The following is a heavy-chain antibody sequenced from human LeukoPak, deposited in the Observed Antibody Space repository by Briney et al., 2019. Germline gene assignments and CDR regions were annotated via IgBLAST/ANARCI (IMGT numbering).Heavy chain of an antibody. CDR3: ARDRAAAGTSTEDWFDP. J-gene: IGHJ5*02. CDR1: GYTFTSYY. CDR2: INPSGGST. V-gene: IGHV1-46*01. Sequence: ASVKVSCKASGYTFTSYYMHWVRQAPGQGLEWMGIINPSGGSTSYAQKFQGRVTMTRDRSTSTVYMELSSLRSEDTAVYYCARDRAAAGTSTEDWFDPWGQGTLVTVSS. D-gene: IGHD6-13*01.